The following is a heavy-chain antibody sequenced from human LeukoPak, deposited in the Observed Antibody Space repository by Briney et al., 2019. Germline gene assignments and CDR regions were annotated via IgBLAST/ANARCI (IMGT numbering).Heavy chain of an antibody. V-gene: IGHV4-38-2*02. Sequence: SETLSLTCTVSGYSISSGYYWGWIRQPPGKGLEWTGSIDHSGSTYYNPSLKSRITISVDTSKNQFSLKLSSVTAADTAVYYCARNYYYDSSGYLYYFDYWGQGTLVTVSS. CDR2: IDHSGST. D-gene: IGHD3-22*01. J-gene: IGHJ4*02. CDR1: GYSISSGYY. CDR3: ARNYYYDSSGYLYYFDY.